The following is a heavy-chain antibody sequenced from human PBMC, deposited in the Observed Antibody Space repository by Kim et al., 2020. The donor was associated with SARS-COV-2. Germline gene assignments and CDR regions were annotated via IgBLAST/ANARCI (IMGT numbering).Heavy chain of an antibody. CDR2: IYYSGST. CDR3: ARDGAGSPKYYYYGMDV. J-gene: IGHJ6*02. Sequence: SETLSLTCTVSGGSISSYYWSWIRQPPGKGLEWIGYIYYSGSTNYNPSLKSRVTISVDTSKNQFSLKLSSVTAADTAVYYCARDGAGSPKYYYYGMDVWGQGTTVTVSS. V-gene: IGHV4-59*13. D-gene: IGHD3-16*01. CDR1: GGSISSYY.